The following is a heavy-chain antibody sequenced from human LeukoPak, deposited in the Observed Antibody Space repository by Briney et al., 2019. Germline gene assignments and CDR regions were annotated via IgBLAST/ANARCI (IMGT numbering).Heavy chain of an antibody. J-gene: IGHJ4*02. CDR3: AKHSGSYFIYYVDS. CDR1: GFTFSSYG. V-gene: IGHV3-23*01. CDR2: ISGSAYNT. D-gene: IGHD1-26*01. Sequence: PGGSLRLSCAASGFTFSSYGMSWVRQAPGKGVEWVSTISGSAYNTYYADSVKGRFTISRDNSANTLYLQMNSLRAEDTALYYCAKHSGSYFIYYVDSWGQGTLVTVSS.